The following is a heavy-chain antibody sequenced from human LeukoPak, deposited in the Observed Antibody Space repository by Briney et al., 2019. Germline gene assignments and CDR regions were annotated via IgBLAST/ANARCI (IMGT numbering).Heavy chain of an antibody. D-gene: IGHD2-15*01. J-gene: IGHJ5*02. CDR3: ARRIGDIVVVVAPFDP. CDR2: IYHSGST. CDR1: GGSISSSNW. Sequence: SGTLSLTCAVSGGSISSSNWWSWVRQPPGKGLEWIGEIYHSGSTNYNPSLKSRVTISVDKSKNQFSLKLSSVTAADTAAYYCARRIGDIVVVVAPFDPWGQGTLVTVSS. V-gene: IGHV4-4*02.